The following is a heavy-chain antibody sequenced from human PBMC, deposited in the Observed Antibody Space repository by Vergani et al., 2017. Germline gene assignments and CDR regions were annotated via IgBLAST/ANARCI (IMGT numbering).Heavy chain of an antibody. D-gene: IGHD6-19*01. V-gene: IGHV3-74*01. CDR3: VGYSSGLVDY. Sequence: EVQLVESGEDLVQPGGSLRLSCAASGFTFSSYWMHWVRQAPGKGLVWVSRINSDGSSTSTADSVKGRCTISSYNAKNTLYLQMNSLRAEDTAVYYGVGYSSGLVDYWGQGTLVTVSS. J-gene: IGHJ4*02. CDR2: INSDGSST. CDR1: GFTFSSYW.